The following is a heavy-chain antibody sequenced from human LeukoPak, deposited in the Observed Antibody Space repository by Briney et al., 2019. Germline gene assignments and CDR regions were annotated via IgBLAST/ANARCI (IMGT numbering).Heavy chain of an antibody. Sequence: ASVKVSCKASGYTFTSYYMHWVRQAPGQGLEWMGIINPSGGSTSYAQKFQGRVTMTRDMSTSTVYMELSSLRSEDTAVYYCARAPGYYYDSSGYSFDIWGQGTMVTVSS. CDR2: INPSGGST. D-gene: IGHD3-22*01. CDR1: GYTFTSYY. V-gene: IGHV1-46*01. J-gene: IGHJ3*02. CDR3: ARAPGYYYDSSGYSFDI.